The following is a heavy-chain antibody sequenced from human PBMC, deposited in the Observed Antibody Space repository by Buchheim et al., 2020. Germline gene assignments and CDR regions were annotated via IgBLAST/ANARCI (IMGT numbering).Heavy chain of an antibody. CDR2: ISYDGSNK. J-gene: IGHJ6*02. Sequence: QVQLVESGGGVVQPGRSLRLSCAASGFTFSSYAMHWVRQAPGKGLEWVAVISYDGSNKYYADSVKGRFTISRDNSKNTLYLQMNSLRAEDTAVYYCARRRGIAARPAYYYGMDVWGQGTT. V-gene: IGHV3-30-3*01. CDR1: GFTFSSYA. CDR3: ARRRGIAARPAYYYGMDV. D-gene: IGHD6-6*01.